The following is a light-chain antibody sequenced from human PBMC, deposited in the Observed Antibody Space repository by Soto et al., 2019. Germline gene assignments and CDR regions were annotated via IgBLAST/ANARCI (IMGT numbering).Light chain of an antibody. V-gene: IGLV2-11*01. CDR2: DVT. CDR1: SSDVGGYNY. J-gene: IGLJ2*01. Sequence: QSALTQPRSVSGSPGQSVTISCAGTSSDVGGYNYVSWYQQHPGKAPKLMIYDVTKRPSGVPNRFSGSKSGNRASLTITGLQAEDEAYYYCQSYDSRLSGGVLFGGGTKLTVL. CDR3: QSYDSRLSGGVL.